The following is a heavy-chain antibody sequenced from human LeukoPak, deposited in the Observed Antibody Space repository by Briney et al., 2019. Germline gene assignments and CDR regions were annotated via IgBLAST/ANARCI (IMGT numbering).Heavy chain of an antibody. V-gene: IGHV3-7*01. CDR1: GFTFSSYW. CDR3: ARAGAADYDYVWGSLGAFDI. Sequence: PGGSLRLSCAASGFTFSSYWMSWVRQAPGKGLEWVANIKQDGSEKYCVDSVKGRFTISRDNAKNSLYLQMNSLRAEDTAVYYCARAGAADYDYVWGSLGAFDIWGQGTMVTVSS. D-gene: IGHD3-16*01. J-gene: IGHJ3*02. CDR2: IKQDGSEK.